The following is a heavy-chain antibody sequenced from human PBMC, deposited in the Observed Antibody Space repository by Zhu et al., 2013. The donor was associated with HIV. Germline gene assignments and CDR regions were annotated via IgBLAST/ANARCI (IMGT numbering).Heavy chain of an antibody. CDR1: GYTFTGYN. V-gene: IGHV1-46*03. CDR2: INPNGGRT. J-gene: IGHJ4*02. D-gene: IGHD5-12*01. CDR3: ANGGGSQS. Sequence: QVQLVQSGAEVKKPGASVKISCKASGYTFTGYNMHWVRQAPGQGLEWMGRINPNGGRTNFAQKFQGRLTMTTDTSSTTVYMELSSLRSEDTAVYYCANGGGSQSWGQGTLVTVSS.